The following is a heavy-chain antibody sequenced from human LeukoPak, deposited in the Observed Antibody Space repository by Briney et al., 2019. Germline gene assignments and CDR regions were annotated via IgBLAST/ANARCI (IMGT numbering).Heavy chain of an antibody. CDR3: ARERKTSSWSYYYYGMDV. Sequence: AGGSLRLSCAASGLTFSSYAMSWVRQAPGKGLEWVSAISGSGGSTYYADSVKGRFTISRDNSKNTLYLQMNSLRAEDTAVYYCARERKTSSWSYYYYGMDVWGQGTTVTVSS. V-gene: IGHV3-23*01. D-gene: IGHD6-13*01. J-gene: IGHJ6*02. CDR1: GLTFSSYA. CDR2: ISGSGGST.